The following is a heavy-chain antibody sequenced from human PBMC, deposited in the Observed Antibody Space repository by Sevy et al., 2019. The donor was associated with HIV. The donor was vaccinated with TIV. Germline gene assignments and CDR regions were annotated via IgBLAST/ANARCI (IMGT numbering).Heavy chain of an antibody. Sequence: GGSLRLSCAASGFTFDDYAMHWVRQAPGKGLEWVSGISWNSGSIGYADSVKGRFTISRDNAKNSLYLQMNSLRAEDTALYYCANGLYYYDSSGFDYWGQGTLVTVSS. CDR2: ISWNSGSI. D-gene: IGHD3-22*01. V-gene: IGHV3-9*01. J-gene: IGHJ4*02. CDR1: GFTFDDYA. CDR3: ANGLYYYDSSGFDY.